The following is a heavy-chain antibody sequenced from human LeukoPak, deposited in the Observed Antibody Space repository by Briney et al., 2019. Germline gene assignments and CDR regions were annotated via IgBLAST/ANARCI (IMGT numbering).Heavy chain of an antibody. D-gene: IGHD2-2*01. Sequence: PGGSLRLSCTVSGFTVSSNSMSWVRQASGKGLEWVGRIRSKANSYATAYAASVKGRFTISRDDSKNTAYLQMNSLKTEDTAVYYCTRLSYCSSTSCSTTNDYWGQGTLVTVSS. CDR2: IRSKANSYAT. V-gene: IGHV3-73*01. CDR1: GFTVSSNS. J-gene: IGHJ4*02. CDR3: TRLSYCSSTSCSTTNDY.